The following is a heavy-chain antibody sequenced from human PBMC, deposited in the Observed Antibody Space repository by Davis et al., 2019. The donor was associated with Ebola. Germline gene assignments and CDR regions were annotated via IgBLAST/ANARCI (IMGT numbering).Heavy chain of an antibody. CDR2: IRSKANSYAT. J-gene: IGHJ4*02. D-gene: IGHD1-26*01. V-gene: IGHV3-73*01. CDR3: TSTTNLIDY. CDR1: GFTFSGSA. Sequence: PGGSLRLSCAASGFTFSGSAMHWVRQASGKGLKWVGRIRSKANSYATAYAASVKGWFTISRDDSKNTAYLQMNSLKTEDTAVYYCTSTTNLIDYWGQGTLVTVSS.